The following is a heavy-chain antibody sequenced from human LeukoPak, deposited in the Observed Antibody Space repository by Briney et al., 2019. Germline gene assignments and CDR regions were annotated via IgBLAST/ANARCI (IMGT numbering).Heavy chain of an antibody. J-gene: IGHJ3*02. V-gene: IGHV3-7*03. D-gene: IGHD6-13*01. Sequence: PGGSLRLSCAASGFTFSSYWMTWVRQAPGKGLEWVANIKQDGSERYYVDSVKGRFTISRDNAKKSLFLQMNSLRAEDTAVYYCARDIGPLYSSSWYVVDAFDIWGQGTMVTVSS. CDR1: GFTFSSYW. CDR3: ARDIGPLYSSSWYVVDAFDI. CDR2: IKQDGSER.